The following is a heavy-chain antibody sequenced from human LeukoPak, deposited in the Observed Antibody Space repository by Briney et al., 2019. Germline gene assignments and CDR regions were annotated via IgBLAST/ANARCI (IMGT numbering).Heavy chain of an antibody. V-gene: IGHV4-4*02. D-gene: IGHD6-19*01. CDR1: GGSISRSNW. J-gene: IGHJ4*02. Sequence: SGTLSLTCTVSGGSISRSNWWGWVRQPPGKGLEWIGEIYHSGSTNYNPSLKSRVTISVDKSKKQFSLKLSSVTAADTALYYCARVAVARLAYFDYWGQGTLVTVSS. CDR2: IYHSGST. CDR3: ARVAVARLAYFDY.